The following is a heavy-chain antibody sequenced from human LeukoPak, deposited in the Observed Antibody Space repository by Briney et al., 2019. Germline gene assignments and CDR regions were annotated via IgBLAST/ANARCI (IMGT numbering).Heavy chain of an antibody. CDR2: ISGSGGST. V-gene: IGHV3-23*01. D-gene: IGHD3-3*02. CDR3: AKDRSFSSYVDY. CDR1: GFTFSSYA. J-gene: IGHJ4*02. Sequence: GGSLRLSCVASGFTFSSYAMSWLRQAPGSRLEWVSGISGSGGSTYHAESVKGRFFISRDNSKNTLYLQMNSLRAEDTAVYYCAKDRSFSSYVDYWGQGTLVTVSS.